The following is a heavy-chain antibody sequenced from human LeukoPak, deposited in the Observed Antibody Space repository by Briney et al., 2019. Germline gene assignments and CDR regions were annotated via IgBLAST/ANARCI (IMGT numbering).Heavy chain of an antibody. CDR3: ARGQRGYSGYDDYYFDY. Sequence: GASVKVSCKASGGTFSSYAISWVRQAPGQGLEWMGGIIPIFGTANYAQKFQGRVTMTGNTSISTAYMELSSLRSEDTAVYYCARGQRGYSGYDDYYFDYWGQGTLVTVSS. D-gene: IGHD5-12*01. CDR1: GGTFSSYA. J-gene: IGHJ4*02. V-gene: IGHV1-69*06. CDR2: IIPIFGTA.